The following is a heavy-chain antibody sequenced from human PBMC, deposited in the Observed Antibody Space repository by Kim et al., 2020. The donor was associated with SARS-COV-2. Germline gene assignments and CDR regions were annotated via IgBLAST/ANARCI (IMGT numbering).Heavy chain of an antibody. CDR2: ISSSGSTI. CDR3: ARGGLRYFDWSRPQDGGQLRNY. CDR1: GFTFSSYE. V-gene: IGHV3-48*03. D-gene: IGHD3-9*01. J-gene: IGHJ4*02. Sequence: GGSLRLSCAASGFTFSSYEMNWVRQAPGKGLEWVSYISSSGSTIYYADSVKGRFTISRDNAKNSLYLQMNSLRAEDTAVYYCARGGLRYFDWSRPQDGGQLRNYWGQGTLVTVSS.